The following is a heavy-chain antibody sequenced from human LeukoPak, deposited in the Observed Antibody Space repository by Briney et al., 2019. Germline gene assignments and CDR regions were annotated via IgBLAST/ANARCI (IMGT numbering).Heavy chain of an antibody. D-gene: IGHD3-22*01. CDR3: ARDRSSYYDSSGYSNWFDP. CDR1: GGTFSSYA. J-gene: IGHJ5*02. CDR2: IIPIFGTA. Sequence: ASVKVSCKASGGTFSSYAISWVRQAPGQGLEWMGGIIPIFGTANYAQKFQGRVTITADKSTSTAYMELSSLRSEDTAVYYCARDRSSYYDSSGYSNWFDPWGQGTLVTVSS. V-gene: IGHV1-69*06.